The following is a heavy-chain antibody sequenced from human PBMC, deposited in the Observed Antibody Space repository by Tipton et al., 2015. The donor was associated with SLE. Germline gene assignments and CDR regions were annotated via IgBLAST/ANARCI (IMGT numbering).Heavy chain of an antibody. D-gene: IGHD6-19*01. V-gene: IGHV3-23*01. CDR1: GFTFSSYA. CDR3: AKGSTVAGWYFYL. J-gene: IGHJ2*01. CDR2: ISGSGGST. Sequence: SLRLSCAASGFTFSSYAMSWVRQAPGKGREWVSAISGSGGSTYYADSVKGRFTISRDNSKNTLYLQMNSLRAEDTAVYYCAKGSTVAGWYFYLWGRGTLVTVSP.